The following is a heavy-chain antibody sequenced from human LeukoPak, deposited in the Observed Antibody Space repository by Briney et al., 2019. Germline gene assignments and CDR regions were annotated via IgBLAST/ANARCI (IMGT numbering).Heavy chain of an antibody. CDR3: ARAYSLVRGGDAFDI. V-gene: IGHV4-39*07. D-gene: IGHD2-2*01. CDR2: IYYSGST. J-gene: IGHJ3*02. CDR1: GGSISSSSYY. Sequence: SETLSLTCTVSGGSISSSSYYWGWIRQPPGKGLEWIGSIYYSGSTNYNPSLKSRVTISVDTSKNQFSLKLSSVTAADTAVYYCARAYSLVRGGDAFDIWGQGTMVTVSS.